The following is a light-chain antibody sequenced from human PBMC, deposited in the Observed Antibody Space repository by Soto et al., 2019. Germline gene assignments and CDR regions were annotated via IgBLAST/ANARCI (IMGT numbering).Light chain of an antibody. CDR1: QGISNY. Sequence: DLQMTQSPSSLSASVGDRVTITCRASQGISNYLAWYQQRPGKVPKLLIYVASTLQSGVPSRFSGSGSGTDFTLAISSLQPEDVATYYCQRYNSAAWTFGQGTKVEIK. J-gene: IGKJ1*01. CDR3: QRYNSAAWT. V-gene: IGKV1-27*01. CDR2: VAS.